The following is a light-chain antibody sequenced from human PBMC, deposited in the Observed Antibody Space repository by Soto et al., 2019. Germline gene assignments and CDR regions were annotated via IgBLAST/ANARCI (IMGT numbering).Light chain of an antibody. J-gene: IGKJ1*01. CDR2: GAS. Sequence: EIVLTQSPGTLSLSPGERATLSCRASQSVSSSYIAWYQQKPGQAPRLLIYGASSRATGIPDRFSGSGSGTDFTLTISRLEPEDFAVYHCQQYGSSGWTFGQGTKVEIK. V-gene: IGKV3-20*01. CDR1: QSVSSSY. CDR3: QQYGSSGWT.